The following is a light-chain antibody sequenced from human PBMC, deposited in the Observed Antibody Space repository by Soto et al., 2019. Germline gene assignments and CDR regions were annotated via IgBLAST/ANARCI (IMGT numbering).Light chain of an antibody. Sequence: QSVLTQPASVSGSPGQSITISCTGTSSDVGGYNFVSWYQQHPGKVPKLMIYDVTIRPSGVPDRFSGSKSGNTASLTISGLQADDEADYYCCSFVGTDSSFVFGSGTKVTVL. CDR1: SSDVGGYNF. J-gene: IGLJ1*01. V-gene: IGLV2-11*01. CDR3: CSFVGTDSSFV. CDR2: DVT.